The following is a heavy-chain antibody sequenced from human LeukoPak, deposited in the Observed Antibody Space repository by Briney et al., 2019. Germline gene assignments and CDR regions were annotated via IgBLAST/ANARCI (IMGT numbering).Heavy chain of an antibody. CDR1: GGSISNSY. Sequence: PSETLSLTCTVSGGSISNSYWSWIRQPPGKGLEWIGYVYYSGSTDCNPSLKSRVTISVDTSKNQFSLKLSSVTAADAAVYYCARGGGYHTIDYWGQGTLVIVSS. V-gene: IGHV4-59*01. CDR2: VYYSGST. J-gene: IGHJ4*02. CDR3: ARGGGYHTIDY. D-gene: IGHD5-24*01.